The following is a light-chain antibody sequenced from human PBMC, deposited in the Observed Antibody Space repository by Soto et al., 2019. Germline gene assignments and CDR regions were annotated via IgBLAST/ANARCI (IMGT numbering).Light chain of an antibody. Sequence: QSALTQPPSASGSPGQSVTISCTGTSSDVGGSNYVSWYQQHPGKAPKLMIYEVNKRPSGVPDRFSGSKSGNTASLTVSGLQADDEADYYCSSYGGSNNYVFGTGTKLTVL. CDR1: SSDVGGSNY. CDR3: SSYGGSNNYV. J-gene: IGLJ1*01. V-gene: IGLV2-8*01. CDR2: EVN.